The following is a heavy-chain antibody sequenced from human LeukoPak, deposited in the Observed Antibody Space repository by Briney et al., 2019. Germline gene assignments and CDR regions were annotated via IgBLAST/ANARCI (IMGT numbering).Heavy chain of an antibody. J-gene: IGHJ4*02. V-gene: IGHV4-59*01. D-gene: IGHD4-17*01. CDR2: IHYSGST. CDR1: GGSISSYY. Sequence: SETLSLTCTVSGGSISSYYWSWIRQSPGKGLEWIGYIHYSGSTNYNPSLKSRVTFSVDTSKNQFSLKLDSVTAADTAVYYCARGGDYGDLRYFDYWGQGTLVTVSS. CDR3: ARGGDYGDLRYFDY.